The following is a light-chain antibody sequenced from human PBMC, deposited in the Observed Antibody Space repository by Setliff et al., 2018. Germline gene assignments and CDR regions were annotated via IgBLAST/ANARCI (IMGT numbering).Light chain of an antibody. CDR1: SSDVGSYDF. J-gene: IGLJ1*01. Sequence: SALTQPASVSGSPGQSITISCSGTSSDVGSYDFVSWYQQHPGKVPKLIIHDVSNRPSGVSNRFSGAKAGNTASLTISGLQAEDEADYYCSAYTSSSTYVFGTGTKSPS. V-gene: IGLV2-14*03. CDR2: DVS. CDR3: SAYTSSSTYV.